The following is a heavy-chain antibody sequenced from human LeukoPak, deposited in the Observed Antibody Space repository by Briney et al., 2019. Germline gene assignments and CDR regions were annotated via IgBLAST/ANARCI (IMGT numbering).Heavy chain of an antibody. CDR3: AGVYSSSQFPEFDY. D-gene: IGHD6-13*01. J-gene: IGHJ4*02. CDR2: IYSGGST. CDR1: GFTVSSNY. Sequence: GGSLRLSCAASGFTVSSNYMSWVRQAPGKGLEWVSVIYSGGSTYYADSVKGRFTISRDNSKNTLFLQMNSLRAEDTAVYYCAGVYSSSQFPEFDYXGXGXLVTVSS. V-gene: IGHV3-66*01.